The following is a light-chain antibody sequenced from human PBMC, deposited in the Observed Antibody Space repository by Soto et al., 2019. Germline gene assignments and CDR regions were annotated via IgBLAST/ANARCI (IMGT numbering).Light chain of an antibody. Sequence: QSVLTQPRSVSGSPGQSVTISCTGTRSDVGIYNYVSWYQHHPGKAPKLIIYDVIKRPSGVPDRFSGSKSGITASLTISGLQADDEADYYCCSYAATSTLVFGGGTKLTGL. CDR2: DVI. CDR3: CSYAATSTLV. CDR1: RSDVGIYNY. J-gene: IGLJ3*02. V-gene: IGLV2-11*01.